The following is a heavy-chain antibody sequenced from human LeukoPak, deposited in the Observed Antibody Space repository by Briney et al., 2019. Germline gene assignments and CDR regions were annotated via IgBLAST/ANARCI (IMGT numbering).Heavy chain of an antibody. V-gene: IGHV4-34*01. CDR1: GGSFSGYY. D-gene: IGHD3-3*01. CDR2: INHSGST. CDR3: ARGTLLRPFDY. J-gene: IGHJ4*02. Sequence: SETLSLTCAVYGGSFSGYYWSWIRQPPGKGLEWIGEINHSGSTNYNPSLKSRVTISVDTSKNQFSLKLSSVTAADTAVYYCARGTLLRPFDYWGQGTLVTVSS.